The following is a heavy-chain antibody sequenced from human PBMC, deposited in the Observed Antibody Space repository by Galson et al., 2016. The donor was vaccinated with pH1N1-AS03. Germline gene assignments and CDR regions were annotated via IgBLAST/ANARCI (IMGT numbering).Heavy chain of an antibody. Sequence: SLRLSCAASGFTFTSYSMNWVRQAPGKGLEWVSFISDTGTSNYYADYVKGRFTISRDNVENSLSLQMNSLTNEDTAVYYCATSLRLRGITFENWGQGILVTVSS. J-gene: IGHJ4*02. D-gene: IGHD1-26*01. CDR3: ATSLRLRGITFEN. CDR1: GFTFTSYS. CDR2: ISDTGTSN. V-gene: IGHV3-48*02.